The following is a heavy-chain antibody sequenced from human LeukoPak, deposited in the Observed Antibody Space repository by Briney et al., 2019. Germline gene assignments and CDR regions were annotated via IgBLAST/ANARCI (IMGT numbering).Heavy chain of an antibody. D-gene: IGHD6-13*01. CDR2: IYHSGST. Sequence: SETLSLTCTVSGYSISSGYYWGWIRQPPGKGLEWIGSIYHSGSTYYNPSLKSRVTISVDTSKNQFSLKLSSVTAADTAVYYCARGQSGIAAAYYFDYWGQGTLVTVSS. J-gene: IGHJ4*02. CDR3: ARGQSGIAAAYYFDY. CDR1: GYSISSGYY. V-gene: IGHV4-38-2*02.